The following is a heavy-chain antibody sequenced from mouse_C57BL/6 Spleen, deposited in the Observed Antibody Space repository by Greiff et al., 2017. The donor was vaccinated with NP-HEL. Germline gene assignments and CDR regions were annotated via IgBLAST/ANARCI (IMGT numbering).Heavy chain of an antibody. CDR1: GFTFSSYA. CDR2: ISDGGSYT. J-gene: IGHJ1*03. Sequence: EVQRVESGGGLVKPGGSLKLSCAASGFTFSSYAMSWVRQTPEKRLEWVATISDGGSYTYYPDNVKGRFTISRDNAKNNLYLQMSHLKSEDTAMYYCARETGRYFAVWGTGTTVTVSS. V-gene: IGHV5-4*01. D-gene: IGHD4-1*01. CDR3: ARETGRYFAV.